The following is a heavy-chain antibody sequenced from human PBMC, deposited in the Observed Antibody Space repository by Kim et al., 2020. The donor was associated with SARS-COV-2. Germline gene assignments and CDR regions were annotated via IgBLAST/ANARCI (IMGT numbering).Heavy chain of an antibody. Sequence: PSLKSRVTISVDTSKNQFSLKLSSVTAADTAVYYCARQTRITMVRGVIEYWGQGTLVTVSS. V-gene: IGHV4-59*08. D-gene: IGHD3-10*01. J-gene: IGHJ4*02. CDR3: ARQTRITMVRGVIEY.